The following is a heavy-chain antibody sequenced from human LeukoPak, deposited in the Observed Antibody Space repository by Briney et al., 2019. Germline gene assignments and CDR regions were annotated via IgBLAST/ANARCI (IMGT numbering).Heavy chain of an antibody. D-gene: IGHD6-13*01. CDR2: ISYDGSNK. Sequence: GGSLRLSCAASGFTFSSYGMHWVRQAPGKGLEWVAVISYDGSNKYYADSVKGRFTISRDNSKNTLYLQMNSLRAEDTAVYYCSEEHVVSSTVDYWDQGTLAPVS. V-gene: IGHV3-30*18. J-gene: IGHJ4*02. CDR1: GFTFSSYG. CDR3: SEEHVVSSTVDY.